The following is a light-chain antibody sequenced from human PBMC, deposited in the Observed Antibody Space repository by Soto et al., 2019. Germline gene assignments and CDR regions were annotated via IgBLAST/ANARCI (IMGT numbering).Light chain of an antibody. CDR1: TGAVTGRSY. J-gene: IGLJ3*02. CDR2: STN. CDR3: LLSFGSFWV. V-gene: IGLV7-43*01. Sequence: QTVVTQEPSLTVSPGGTVTLTCASSTGAVTGRSYPNWFQKKPGQTPRALIYSTNNKYSWTPARFSGSLLGGKAALTLSGVQPEDEAEYYCLLSFGSFWVFGGGTQLTVL.